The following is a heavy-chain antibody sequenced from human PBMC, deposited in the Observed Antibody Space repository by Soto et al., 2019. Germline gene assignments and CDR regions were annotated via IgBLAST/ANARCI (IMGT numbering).Heavy chain of an antibody. CDR2: IYTSGST. D-gene: IGHD3-10*01. CDR1: GGSTSSYY. Sequence: PSETLSLTCTVSGGSTSSYYWSWIRQPAGKGLEWIGRIYTSGSTNYNPSLKSRVTMSVDTSKNQFSLKLSSVTAADTAVYYCAREVLWFGELNGMDVWGQGTTVTVSS. J-gene: IGHJ6*02. CDR3: AREVLWFGELNGMDV. V-gene: IGHV4-4*07.